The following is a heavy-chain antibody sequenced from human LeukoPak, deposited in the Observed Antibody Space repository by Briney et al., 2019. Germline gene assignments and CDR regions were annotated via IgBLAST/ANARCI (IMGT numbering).Heavy chain of an antibody. CDR2: INGDGRNI. CDR3: ARDGTDNFYYGMDV. CDR1: GFTFSSYW. J-gene: IGHJ6*02. V-gene: IGHV3-74*01. Sequence: GGSLRLSCVASGFTFSSYWMHWVRQDPRKGLVWVSRINGDGRNINYADSVRGRFTISRDNAKNSLYLQMNSLRAEDTAVYYCARDGTDNFYYGMDVWGQGTTVTVS. D-gene: IGHD1-1*01.